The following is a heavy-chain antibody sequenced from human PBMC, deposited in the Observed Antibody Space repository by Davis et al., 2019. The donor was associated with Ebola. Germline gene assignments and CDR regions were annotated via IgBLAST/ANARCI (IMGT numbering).Heavy chain of an antibody. D-gene: IGHD5-24*01. CDR3: ARAGWLQNFDY. J-gene: IGHJ4*02. CDR1: GFTFSSYG. CDR2: ISYDGSNK. V-gene: IGHV3-30*03. Sequence: PGGSLRLSCAASGFTFSSYGMHWVRQAPGKGLEWVAVISYDGSNKYYADSVKGRFTISRDNAKNSLYLQMSSLRAEDTAVYYCARAGWLQNFDYWGQGTLVTVSS.